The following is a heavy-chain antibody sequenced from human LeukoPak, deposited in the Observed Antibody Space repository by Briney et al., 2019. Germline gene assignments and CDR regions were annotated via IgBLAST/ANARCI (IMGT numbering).Heavy chain of an antibody. Sequence: SVKVSCKASGGTFSSYAISWVRQAPGQGLEWMGRIIPILGIANYAQKFQGRVTITADKSTSTAYMELSSLRSDDTAVYYCARFSSSRYYFDYWGQGTLVTVSS. CDR2: IIPILGIA. V-gene: IGHV1-69*04. D-gene: IGHD6-6*01. CDR1: GGTFSSYA. J-gene: IGHJ4*02. CDR3: ARFSSSRYYFDY.